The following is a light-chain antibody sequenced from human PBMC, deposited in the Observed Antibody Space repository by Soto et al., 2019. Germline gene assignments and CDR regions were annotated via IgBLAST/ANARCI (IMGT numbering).Light chain of an antibody. Sequence: DIVMTQSPDSLAVSLGERATINCKSSQSVLYSSNNKNYLAWYQQKPGQPPKLLIYWASTRESGVPDRFSGSGSGTEFTLTISSLQAGDVAVYYCQQYYSTPQTFGQGTKLEIK. CDR2: WAS. V-gene: IGKV4-1*01. CDR1: QSVLYSSNNKNY. CDR3: QQYYSTPQT. J-gene: IGKJ2*01.